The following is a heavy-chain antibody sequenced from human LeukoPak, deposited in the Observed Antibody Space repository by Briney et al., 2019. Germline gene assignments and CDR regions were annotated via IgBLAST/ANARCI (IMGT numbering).Heavy chain of an antibody. Sequence: PSETLSLTCTVSGGSIFTYYWSWIRQPPGKGLEWIGYIYHTGSTDYNPSLRSRVTMSVDTSKNQFSLNLNFVTAADTAVYYCARVVGRWEGSYRFDYWGQGTLVTVSS. D-gene: IGHD1-26*01. CDR1: GGSIFTYY. CDR3: ARVVGRWEGSYRFDY. CDR2: IYHTGST. J-gene: IGHJ4*02. V-gene: IGHV4-59*12.